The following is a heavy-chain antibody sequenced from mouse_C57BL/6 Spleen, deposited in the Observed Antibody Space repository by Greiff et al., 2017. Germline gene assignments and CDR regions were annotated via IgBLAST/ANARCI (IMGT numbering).Heavy chain of an antibody. Sequence: EVKVVESGGGLVKPGGSLKLSCAASGFPFSDYGMHWVRQAPEKGLAWVAYISSGSSTIYYADTVKGRFTISRDNAKNTLFLQMTSLRSEDTAMYYCAANWDGDYWGQGTTLTVSS. CDR3: AANWDGDY. CDR1: GFPFSDYG. V-gene: IGHV5-17*01. CDR2: ISSGSSTI. J-gene: IGHJ2*01. D-gene: IGHD4-1*01.